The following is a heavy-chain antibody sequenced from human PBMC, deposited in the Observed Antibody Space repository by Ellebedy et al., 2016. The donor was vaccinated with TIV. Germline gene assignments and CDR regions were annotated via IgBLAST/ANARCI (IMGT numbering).Heavy chain of an antibody. D-gene: IGHD3-16*01. J-gene: IGHJ4*02. CDR2: IRGRDGRT. CDR3: ARDDALDGGYLDS. V-gene: IGHV3-23*01. Sequence: GESLKISCAASGFTFSTYSMNWVRQVPGKGLEWFSSIRGRDGRTSYTDSAKGRFTISRDNSKNTLFLQMNNLRVEDTAMYYCARDDALDGGYLDSWGQGTLVTVSS. CDR1: GFTFSTYS.